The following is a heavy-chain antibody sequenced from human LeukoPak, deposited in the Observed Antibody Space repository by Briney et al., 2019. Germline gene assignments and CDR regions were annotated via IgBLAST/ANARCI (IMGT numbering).Heavy chain of an antibody. D-gene: IGHD3-22*01. Sequence: PGGSLRLSCAASGFTFKDYAMHWVRQAPGKGLVWVSRINSDGTSTTYADSVKGRFTISRDNAKNTLYLQMNSLRAEDTAVYYCARGGSMYDSGGRLGYWGQGSLVTVSS. CDR2: INSDGTST. J-gene: IGHJ4*02. CDR1: GFTFKDYA. V-gene: IGHV3-74*01. CDR3: ARGGSMYDSGGRLGY.